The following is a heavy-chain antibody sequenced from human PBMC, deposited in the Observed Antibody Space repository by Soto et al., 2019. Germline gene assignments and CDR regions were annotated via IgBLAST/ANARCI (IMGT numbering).Heavy chain of an antibody. J-gene: IGHJ6*02. D-gene: IGHD4-17*01. CDR2: IIPIFGTP. CDR1: GGTFSSNP. Sequence: QVQLMQSGAEVRKPGSSVTVSCKASGGTFSSNPISWVRQAPGQGLEWMGGIIPIFGTPHYARKYLYRDTGTAARSTHTAFMELTSLTSDDTAIYYGARDLSAVKRRESFKYYRMDVWGQGTTVTVS. V-gene: IGHV1-69*06. CDR3: ARDLSAVKRRESFKYYRMDV.